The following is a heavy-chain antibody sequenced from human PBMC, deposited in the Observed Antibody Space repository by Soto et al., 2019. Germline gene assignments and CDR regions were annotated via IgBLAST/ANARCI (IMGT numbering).Heavy chain of an antibody. Sequence: RASVKVSCKASGGTFSSYAISWVRQAPGQGLEWMGGIIPIFGTANYAQKFQGRVTITADESTSTAYMELSSLRSEDTAVYYCAILPGIAAAGTSVGFDYWGQGTLVTVSS. J-gene: IGHJ4*02. D-gene: IGHD6-13*01. CDR3: AILPGIAAAGTSVGFDY. CDR2: IIPIFGTA. V-gene: IGHV1-69*13. CDR1: GGTFSSYA.